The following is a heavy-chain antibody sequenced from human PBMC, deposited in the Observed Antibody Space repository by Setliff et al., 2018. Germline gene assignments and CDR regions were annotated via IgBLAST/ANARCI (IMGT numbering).Heavy chain of an antibody. CDR2: ISWDGGST. D-gene: IGHD6-13*01. V-gene: IGHV3-43*01. CDR1: GFTFDDYT. J-gene: IGHJ6*03. Sequence: GGSLRLSCAASGFTFDDYTMHWVRQAPGKGLEWVSLISWDGGSTYYADSVKGRFTISRDNSKNSLYLQMNSPRTEDTALYYCAKGGDSSSWYGFSYYYYMDVWGKGTTVTVSS. CDR3: AKGGDSSSWYGFSYYYYMDV.